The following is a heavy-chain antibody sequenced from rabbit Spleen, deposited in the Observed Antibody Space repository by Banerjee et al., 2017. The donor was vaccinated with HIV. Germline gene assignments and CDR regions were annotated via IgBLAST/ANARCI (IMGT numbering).Heavy chain of an antibody. CDR2: IYPDSSGST. CDR1: GFSFSNSYY. V-gene: IGHV1S40*01. Sequence: QSLEESGGDLVKPEGSLTLTCTASGFSFSNSYYMCWVRQAPGKGLEYIACIYPDSSGSTVSASWAKGRFTCSKTSSTTVTLQITSLTVADTATYFCARDLDGVIGWNLGWWGQGTLFTVS. D-gene: IGHD1-1*01. J-gene: IGHJ4*01. CDR3: ARDLDGVIGWNLGW.